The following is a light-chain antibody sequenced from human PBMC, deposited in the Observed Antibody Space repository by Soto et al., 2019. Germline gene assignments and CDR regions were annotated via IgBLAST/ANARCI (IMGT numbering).Light chain of an antibody. CDR1: SSDVGGYNF. J-gene: IGLJ2*01. Sequence: QSALTQPPSASGSPGKSVTISCTGTSSDVGGYNFVSWYQQHPGKAPKLMIYEVSKRPSGVPDRFSGSKSGNTASLTVSGIQAEDEADYYCSSYAGSNNLVVFGGGTKLTVL. CDR3: SSYAGSNNLVV. CDR2: EVS. V-gene: IGLV2-8*01.